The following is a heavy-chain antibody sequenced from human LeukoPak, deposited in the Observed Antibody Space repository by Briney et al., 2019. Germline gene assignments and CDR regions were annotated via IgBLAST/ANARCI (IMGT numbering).Heavy chain of an antibody. Sequence: GGSLRLSCAASGFSFSSYGMHWVRQAPGKGLEWVAVIWYDGSKKYYADSVKGRFIISRDNSRNTLYLQMNSLRVEDTTVYYCARGMGGSYDSSGYYFDYWAREPWSPSPQ. V-gene: IGHV3-33*01. CDR3: ARGMGGSYDSSGYYFDY. CDR1: GFSFSSYG. D-gene: IGHD3-22*01. CDR2: IWYDGSKK. J-gene: IGHJ4*02.